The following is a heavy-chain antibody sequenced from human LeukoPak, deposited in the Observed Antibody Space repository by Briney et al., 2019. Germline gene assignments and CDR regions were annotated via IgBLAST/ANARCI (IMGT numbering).Heavy chain of an antibody. CDR1: GFTFRSHA. J-gene: IGHJ4*02. D-gene: IGHD2-21*01. Sequence: GGSLRLSCVGSGFTFRSHAMSWVRQAPEKGLEFVSGIYENGGTTYYADSVRGRFSISRDNSKNTLYLQMDSLRGEDTAVYYCAKDFRIGYSAHFDYWGQGALVTVSS. V-gene: IGHV3-23*01. CDR2: IYENGGTT. CDR3: AKDFRIGYSAHFDY.